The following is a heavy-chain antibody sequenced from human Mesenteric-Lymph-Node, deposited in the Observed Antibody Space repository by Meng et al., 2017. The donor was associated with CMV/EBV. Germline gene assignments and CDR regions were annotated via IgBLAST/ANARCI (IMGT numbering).Heavy chain of an antibody. CDR2: IYSGGSST. CDR3: AKALRYCSSTSCYETDAFDI. D-gene: IGHD2-2*01. J-gene: IGHJ3*02. Sequence: GGSLRLSCAASGFTFSSYAMSWVRQAPGKGLEWVSVIYSGGSSTYYADSVKGRFTISRDNSKNTLYLQMNSLRAEDTAVYYCAKALRYCSSTSCYETDAFDIWGQGTMVTVSS. V-gene: IGHV3-23*03. CDR1: GFTFSSYA.